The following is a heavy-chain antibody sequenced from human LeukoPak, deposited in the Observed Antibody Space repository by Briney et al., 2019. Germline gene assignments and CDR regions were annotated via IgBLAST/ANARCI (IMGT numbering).Heavy chain of an antibody. CDR3: AKDSEGYYYYYYGMDV. Sequence: GRSLRLSCAASGFTFSSYAMSWVRQAPGKGLEWVSAISGSGGSTYYADSVKGRFTISRDNSKNTLYLQMNSLRAEDTAVYYCAKDSEGYYYYYYGMDVWGQGTTVTVSS. J-gene: IGHJ6*02. CDR1: GFTFSSYA. CDR2: ISGSGGST. V-gene: IGHV3-23*01.